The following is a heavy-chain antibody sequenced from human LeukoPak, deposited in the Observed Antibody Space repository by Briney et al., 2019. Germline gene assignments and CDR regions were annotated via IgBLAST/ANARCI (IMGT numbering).Heavy chain of an antibody. CDR3: AKDRDYYDSSGYYDWFDP. CDR2: ISGSGGST. J-gene: IGHJ5*02. CDR1: GFTFSSYA. V-gene: IGHV3-23*01. D-gene: IGHD3-22*01. Sequence: PGGSLRLSCAASGFTFSSYAMSWVRQAQRKGLEWVSAISGSGGSTYYADSVKGRFNISRDNSKKTLYLQMNSLRDEDTGVYYRAKDRDYYDSSGYYDWFDPWGQGTLVTVSS.